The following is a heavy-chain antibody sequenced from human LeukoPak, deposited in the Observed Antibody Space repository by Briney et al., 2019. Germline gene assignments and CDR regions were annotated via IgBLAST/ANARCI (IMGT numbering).Heavy chain of an antibody. CDR1: GFTFSNYA. CDR3: ARAGQQLVPYYFNY. Sequence: GGSLRLSCGVSGFTFSNYAMSWVREAPGKGLEWVSGISGSGGSTYYTDSMKGRFTISRDNSKNTLYLQMNSLRADDTAVYFCARAGQQLVPYYFNYWGQGILVTVSS. J-gene: IGHJ4*02. D-gene: IGHD6-13*01. V-gene: IGHV3-23*01. CDR2: ISGSGGST.